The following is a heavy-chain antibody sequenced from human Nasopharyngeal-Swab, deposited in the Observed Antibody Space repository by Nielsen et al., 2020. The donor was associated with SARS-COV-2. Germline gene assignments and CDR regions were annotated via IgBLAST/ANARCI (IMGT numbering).Heavy chain of an antibody. J-gene: IGHJ4*02. Sequence: SETLSLTCAVYGGSFTGYYWSWIRQTPGEGLVWIGEINQSGNTNNNPSLKSRVTISVDTSKMQFSLKLTSVTAADTAVYYCARRGALKTHDYWGQGTLVTVSS. CDR3: ARRGALKTHDY. CDR2: INQSGNT. D-gene: IGHD1-26*01. V-gene: IGHV4-34*01. CDR1: GGSFTGYY.